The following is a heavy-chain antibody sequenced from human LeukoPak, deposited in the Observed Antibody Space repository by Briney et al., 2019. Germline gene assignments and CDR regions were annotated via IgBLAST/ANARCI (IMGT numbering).Heavy chain of an antibody. V-gene: IGHV1-2*02. CDR3: ARDHDYGPDY. J-gene: IGHJ4*02. D-gene: IGHD4/OR15-4a*01. CDR2: IKPDSGAT. CDR1: EYTFTVHY. Sequence: GASLKVSCKASEYTFTVHYLHWLRQAPGQGLEWMGWIKPDSGATNFAQDFQGRVTMTSDTSINTAYMELSSLTSDDTAMYYCARDHDYGPDYWGQGTLVTVSA.